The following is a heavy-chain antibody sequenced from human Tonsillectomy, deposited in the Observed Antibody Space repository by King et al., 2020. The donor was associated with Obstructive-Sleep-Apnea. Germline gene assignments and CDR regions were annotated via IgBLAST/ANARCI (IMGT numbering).Heavy chain of an antibody. D-gene: IGHD2-2*01. Sequence: QLVQSGAEVKKPGESLKISCKGSGYSFTSYWIGWVRQMPGKGLEWMGIIYPGDSDTRYSPSLQGQVTIPADKAIRTAYLQWSSLKASDTAMYYCARRVGSTYQSDAFDIWGQGTMVTVSS. CDR1: GYSFTSYW. J-gene: IGHJ3*02. CDR2: IYPGDSDT. CDR3: ARRVGSTYQSDAFDI. V-gene: IGHV5-51*01.